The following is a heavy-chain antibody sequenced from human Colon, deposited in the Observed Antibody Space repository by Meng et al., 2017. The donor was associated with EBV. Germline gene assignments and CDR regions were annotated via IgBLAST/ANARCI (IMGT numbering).Heavy chain of an antibody. J-gene: IGHJ4*02. V-gene: IGHV4-39*07. D-gene: IGHD5-18*01. Sequence: QLHLQDSGAGPVNPSETLSLTCTVSGGSISSSSYSCAWIRQPPGKGLEWIGGISYGGSTSYNPSLKSRVTISIDTSKNQFSLSLTSVTAADTAIYYCARGIQIWHEIDYWGQGTLVTVSS. CDR3: ARGIQIWHEIDY. CDR2: ISYGGST. CDR1: GGSISSSSYS.